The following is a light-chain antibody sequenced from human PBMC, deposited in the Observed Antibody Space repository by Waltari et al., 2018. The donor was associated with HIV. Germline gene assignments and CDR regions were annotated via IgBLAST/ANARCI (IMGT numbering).Light chain of an antibody. J-gene: IGKJ1*01. CDR3: QQSYSNPA. CDR1: QNISNY. Sequence: DIQMTQSPSYLSASVGDRVPITCWASQNISNYLNWYQQKPGKAPKVLVYAASILRSGVPSRFSGSGSGTDFTLTISSPQPEDFATYYCQQSYSNPAVGQGTKVEIK. V-gene: IGKV1-39*01. CDR2: AAS.